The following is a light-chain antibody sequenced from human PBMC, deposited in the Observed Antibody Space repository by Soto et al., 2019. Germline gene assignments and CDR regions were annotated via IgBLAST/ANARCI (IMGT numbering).Light chain of an antibody. CDR1: SSDVGSYNL. CDR3: CSYAGSTFGV. J-gene: IGLJ1*01. V-gene: IGLV2-23*01. CDR2: EGS. Sequence: QSALTQPASVSGSPGQSITISCTGTSSDVGSYNLVSWYQQHPGKATKLMIYEGSKRPSGVSNRFSGSKSGNTASLTISGLQAEDEADYYCCSYAGSTFGVFGTGTKVTVL.